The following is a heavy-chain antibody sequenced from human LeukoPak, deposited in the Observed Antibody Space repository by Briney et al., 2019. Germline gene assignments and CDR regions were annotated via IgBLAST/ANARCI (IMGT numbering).Heavy chain of an antibody. V-gene: IGHV1-8*01. CDR2: MNPNSGNT. J-gene: IGHJ3*02. Sequence: ASVKVSCKASGYTFTSYDINWVRQAPGQGLEWMGWMNPNSGNTGYAQKFQGRVTMTRDTSISTAYMELSSLRSEDTAVYYCARGSSYSSGWYAFDIWGQGTMVTVSS. D-gene: IGHD6-19*01. CDR1: GYTFTSYD. CDR3: ARGSSYSSGWYAFDI.